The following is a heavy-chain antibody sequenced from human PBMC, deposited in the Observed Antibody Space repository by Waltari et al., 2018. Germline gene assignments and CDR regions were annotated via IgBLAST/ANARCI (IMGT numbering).Heavy chain of an antibody. CDR3: AKVPELLYWYFDL. CDR2: ISGSGGST. CDR1: GFTFSSYA. J-gene: IGHJ2*01. V-gene: IGHV3-23*01. Sequence: EVQLLESGGGLVQPGGSLRLSCAASGFTFSSYAMSWVRQAPGKGLELVSAISGSGGSTYYADSVKGRFTISRDNSKNTLYLQMNSLRAEDTAVYYCAKVPELLYWYFDLWGRGTLVTVSS. D-gene: IGHD1-26*01.